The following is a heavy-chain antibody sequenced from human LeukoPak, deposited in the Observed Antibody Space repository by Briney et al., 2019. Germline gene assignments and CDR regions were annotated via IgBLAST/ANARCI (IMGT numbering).Heavy chain of an antibody. CDR1: GGSISSSSYY. CDR2: VSYSGST. Sequence: PSETLSLTCTVSGGSISSSSYYWGWIRQPPGKGLEWIGSVSYSGSTYYNPSLKSRVTMSVDTSKNQISLKLISVIVADTAVYYCARENRGYYYDNSGYAVNFDYWGQGTLFTVSS. J-gene: IGHJ4*02. CDR3: ARENRGYYYDNSGYAVNFDY. D-gene: IGHD3-22*01. V-gene: IGHV4-39*07.